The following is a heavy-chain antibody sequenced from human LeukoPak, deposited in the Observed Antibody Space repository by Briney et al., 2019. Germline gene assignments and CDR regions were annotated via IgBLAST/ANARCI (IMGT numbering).Heavy chain of an antibody. V-gene: IGHV4-4*09. CDR3: ARQKCTSTSCLTKNAFDI. Sequence: SETLSLTCTVSGSIRSYYWSWIRQPPGTGLEWVGYIYTSGSTNYNPSLKSRVTISVDTSKNQFSLDLSSVTAPDTAVYYCARQKCTSTSCLTKNAFDIWGQGTMVTVSS. CDR2: IYTSGST. J-gene: IGHJ3*02. D-gene: IGHD2-2*01. CDR1: GSIRSYY.